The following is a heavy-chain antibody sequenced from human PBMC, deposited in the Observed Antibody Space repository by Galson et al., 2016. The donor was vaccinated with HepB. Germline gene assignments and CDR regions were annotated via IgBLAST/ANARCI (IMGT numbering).Heavy chain of an antibody. J-gene: IGHJ4*02. CDR1: GFTFDDYA. D-gene: IGHD4-17*01. CDR3: AKVGGFGDYIPYYFDS. CDR2: ISWNSGTI. Sequence: SLRLSCAASGFTFDDYAMHWVRQAPGKGLEWVAGISWNSGTIDYVDSAKGRFTISRDNAKNSLYLQMSSLRTEDTALYYCAKVGGFGDYIPYYFDSWGQGILVTVST. V-gene: IGHV3-9*01.